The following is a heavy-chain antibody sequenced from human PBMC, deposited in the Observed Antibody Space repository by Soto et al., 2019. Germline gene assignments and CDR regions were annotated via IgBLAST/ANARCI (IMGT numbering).Heavy chain of an antibody. CDR2: ISYDGSNK. CDR1: GFTFSSYG. CDR3: AKLFPGTGTINAFDI. V-gene: IGHV3-30*18. J-gene: IGHJ3*02. D-gene: IGHD1-1*01. Sequence: QVQLVESGGGVVQPGRSLRLSCAASGFTFSSYGMHWVRQAPGKGLEWVAVISYDGSNKYYADSVKGRFTISRDNSKNTLYLQMNSLRAEDTAVYYCAKLFPGTGTINAFDIWGQGTMVTVSS.